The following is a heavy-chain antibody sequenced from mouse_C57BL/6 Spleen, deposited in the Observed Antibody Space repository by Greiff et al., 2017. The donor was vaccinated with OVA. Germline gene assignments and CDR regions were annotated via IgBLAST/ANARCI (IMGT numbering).Heavy chain of an antibody. CDR2: IYPGSGST. CDR1: GYTFTSYW. CDR3: ARMGGYDYDGYYFDY. J-gene: IGHJ2*01. V-gene: IGHV1-55*01. Sequence: QVQLQQSGAELVKPGASVKMSCKASGYTFTSYWITWVKQRPGQGLEWIGDIYPGSGSTNYNEKFKSKATLTVDTSSSTAYMQLSSLTSEDSAVYYCARMGGYDYDGYYFDYWGQGTTLTVSS. D-gene: IGHD2-4*01.